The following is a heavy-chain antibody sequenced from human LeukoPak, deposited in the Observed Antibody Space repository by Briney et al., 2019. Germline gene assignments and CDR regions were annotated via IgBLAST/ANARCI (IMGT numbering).Heavy chain of an antibody. Sequence: SETLSLTCTVSGGSIRTYYWSWIRQPPGKGLEWIGCIYYSGSTNYNPSLKSRVTISVDTSKNQFSLKLSSVTAADTAVYYCARTAYYYDSSGYFYWGQGTLVTVSS. J-gene: IGHJ4*02. V-gene: IGHV4-59*01. CDR1: GGSIRTYY. CDR2: IYYSGST. CDR3: ARTAYYYDSSGYFY. D-gene: IGHD3-22*01.